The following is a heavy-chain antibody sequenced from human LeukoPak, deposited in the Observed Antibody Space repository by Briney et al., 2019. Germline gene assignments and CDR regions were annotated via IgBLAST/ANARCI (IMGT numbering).Heavy chain of an antibody. CDR1: GYSINSDYY. CDR2: MYHSGGT. V-gene: IGHV4-38-2*02. J-gene: IGHJ4*02. CDR3: ARDTPYSGSYVGGSRRSLFDY. D-gene: IGHD1-26*01. Sequence: SETLSLTCTLSGYSINSDYYWGWIRQPPGKGLEWIGSMYHSGGTYYNPSLRSRVTISVDTSKNQFSLKLSSVTAADTAVYYCARDTPYSGSYVGGSRRSLFDYWGRGTLVTVSS.